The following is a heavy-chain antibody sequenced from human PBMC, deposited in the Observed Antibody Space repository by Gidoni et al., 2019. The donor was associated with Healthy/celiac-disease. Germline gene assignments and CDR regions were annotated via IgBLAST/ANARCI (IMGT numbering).Heavy chain of an antibody. CDR2: INHSGST. J-gene: IGHJ4*02. CDR1: GGSFSGYY. D-gene: IGHD2-15*01. Sequence: QVQLQQWGAGLLKPSETLSLTCAVYGGSFSGYYWSWTRQPPGKGLEWIGEINHSGSTNYNPALKSRVTISVDTSKNQFSLKLSSVTAADTAVYYCARWNCSGGSCYYFDYWGQGTLVTVSS. CDR3: ARWNCSGGSCYYFDY. V-gene: IGHV4-34*01.